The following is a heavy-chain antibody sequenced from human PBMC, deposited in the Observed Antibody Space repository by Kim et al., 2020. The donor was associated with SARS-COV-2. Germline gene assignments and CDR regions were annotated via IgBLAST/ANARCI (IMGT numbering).Heavy chain of an antibody. CDR2: IYYSGST. Sequence: SETLSLTCTVSGGSIRSSSYYWGWIRQPPGKGLEWIGSIYYSGSTYYNPSLKSRVTISVDTSKNQFSLKLSSVTAADTAVYYCARQRSSSGYYYGPWFDPWGQGTLVTVSS. V-gene: IGHV4-39*01. J-gene: IGHJ5*02. D-gene: IGHD3-22*01. CDR3: ARQRSSSGYYYGPWFDP. CDR1: GGSIRSSSYY.